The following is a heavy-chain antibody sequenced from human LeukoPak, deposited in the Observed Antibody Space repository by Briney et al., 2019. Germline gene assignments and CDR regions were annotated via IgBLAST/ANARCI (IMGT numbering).Heavy chain of an antibody. D-gene: IGHD3-16*02. CDR1: GGSFSGYY. Sequence: SETLSLTCAVYGGSFSGYYWSWIRQPPGKGLEWIGEINHSGSTNYNPSLKSRVTISVDTSKNQFSLKLSSVTAADTAVYYCARVPYDYVWGSYRYNYFDYWGQGTLVTVSS. V-gene: IGHV4-34*01. CDR3: ARVPYDYVWGSYRYNYFDY. CDR2: INHSGST. J-gene: IGHJ4*02.